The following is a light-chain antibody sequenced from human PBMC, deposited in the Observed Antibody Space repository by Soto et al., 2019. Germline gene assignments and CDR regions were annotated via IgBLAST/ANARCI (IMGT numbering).Light chain of an antibody. J-gene: IGKJ1*01. CDR2: AAS. CDR3: QQSYSTPNT. CDR1: QSISSY. V-gene: IGKV1-39*01. Sequence: DIQMTQSPSSLSASVGDRVTITCRASQSISSYLNWYQQKPGKAPKLLIYAASSLQSGVPSRFSGSGYGTDFTLTISSLQPEDFATYYCQQSYSTPNTFGQGTKVEIK.